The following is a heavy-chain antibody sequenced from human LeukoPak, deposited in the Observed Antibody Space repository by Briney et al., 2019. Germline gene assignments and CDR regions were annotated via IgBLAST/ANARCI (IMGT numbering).Heavy chain of an antibody. CDR3: AKSWGIAAAGSYYFDY. J-gene: IGHJ4*02. CDR2: ISWNSGSI. Sequence: GGSLRLSCAASGFTFDDYAMHWVRQAPGKGLEWVSGISWNSGSIGYADSVKGRFTISSDNAKNSLYLQMNSLRAEDTALYYCAKSWGIAAAGSYYFDYWGQGTLVTVSS. CDR1: GFTFDDYA. V-gene: IGHV3-9*01. D-gene: IGHD6-13*01.